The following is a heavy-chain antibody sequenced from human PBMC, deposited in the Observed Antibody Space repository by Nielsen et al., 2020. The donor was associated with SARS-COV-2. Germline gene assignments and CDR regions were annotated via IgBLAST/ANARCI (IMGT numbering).Heavy chain of an antibody. CDR3: ARVFTMVRGVIIYYYYGMDV. D-gene: IGHD3-10*01. J-gene: IGHJ6*02. V-gene: IGHV3-11*01. CDR2: ISSSGSTI. Sequence: RQAPGQGLEWVSYISSSGSTIYYADSVKGRFTISRDNAKNSLYLQMNSLRAEDTAVYYCARVFTMVRGVIIYYYYGMDVWGQGTTVTVSS.